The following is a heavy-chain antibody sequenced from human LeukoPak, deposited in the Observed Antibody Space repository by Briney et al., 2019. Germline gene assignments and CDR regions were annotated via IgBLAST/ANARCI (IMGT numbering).Heavy chain of an antibody. J-gene: IGHJ4*02. CDR3: TRVIVATKDY. Sequence: PGGSLRLSCTGSGFTFGDYAMNWVRQAPGKGLEWVGFIRSKNYGGTTEYAASVKGRFTISRDDSKSIAYLQMNSLKTEDTAVYCCTRVIVATKDYWGQGTLVTVSS. CDR2: IRSKNYGGTT. D-gene: IGHD5-12*01. V-gene: IGHV3-49*04. CDR1: GFTFGDYA.